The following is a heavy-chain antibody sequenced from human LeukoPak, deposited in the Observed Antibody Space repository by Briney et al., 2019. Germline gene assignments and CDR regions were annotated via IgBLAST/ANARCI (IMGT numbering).Heavy chain of an antibody. Sequence: ASVKVSCKASGYTFTSYDINWVRQATGQGLEWMGWMNPNSGNTGYAQKFQGRVTMTTDTSTSTAYMELRSLRSDDTAVYYCAREARYSYGTYYYYYYGMDVWGQGTTVTVSS. CDR3: AREARYSYGTYYYYYYGMDV. D-gene: IGHD5-18*01. CDR2: MNPNSGNT. J-gene: IGHJ6*02. V-gene: IGHV1-8*01. CDR1: GYTFTSYD.